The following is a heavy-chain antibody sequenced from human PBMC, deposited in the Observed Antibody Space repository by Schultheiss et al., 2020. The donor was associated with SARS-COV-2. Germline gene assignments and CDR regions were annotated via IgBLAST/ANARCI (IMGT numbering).Heavy chain of an antibody. CDR2: IKSKTDGGTT. J-gene: IGHJ6*03. CDR3: TTDPGDIVVVPAAIGVYYYMDV. V-gene: IGHV3-15*01. Sequence: GGSLRLSCAASGFTFSSYAMSWVRQAPGKGLEWVGRIKSKTDGGTTDYAAPVKGRFTISRDDSKNTLYLQMNSLKTEDTAVYYCTTDPGDIVVVPAAIGVYYYMDVWGKGTTVTVSS. CDR1: GFTFSSYA. D-gene: IGHD2-2*01.